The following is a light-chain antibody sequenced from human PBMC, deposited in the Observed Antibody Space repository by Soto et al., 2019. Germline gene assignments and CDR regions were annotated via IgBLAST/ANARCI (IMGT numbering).Light chain of an antibody. J-gene: IGLJ2*01. V-gene: IGLV2-14*01. CDR2: EAN. CDR1: GSDVGAYNY. Sequence: QSVLTQPASVSGSPGLWVTISCTGTGSDVGAYNYVSWYQQFPGKAPKLMIYEANIRPSGVSTRFSGSKSANTASLTISGLQAGDEADYYCSSYTTNSTLIFGGGTKLTVL. CDR3: SSYTTNSTLI.